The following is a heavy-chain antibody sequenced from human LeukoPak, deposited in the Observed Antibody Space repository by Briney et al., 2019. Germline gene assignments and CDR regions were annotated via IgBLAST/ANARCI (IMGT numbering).Heavy chain of an antibody. J-gene: IGHJ3*02. V-gene: IGHV3-33*01. D-gene: IGHD2-2*01. CDR1: GFTFTKYG. Sequence: PGGSLRLSCAASGFTFTKYGMHWDRQPPDKGLEWVTLITSDGSNKYYGDSVKGRFTISRDNSKNTLYIQMNSLRAEDTAVYYCARGAHAFDAFDIWGQGTMVTVSS. CDR2: ITSDGSNK. CDR3: ARGAHAFDAFDI.